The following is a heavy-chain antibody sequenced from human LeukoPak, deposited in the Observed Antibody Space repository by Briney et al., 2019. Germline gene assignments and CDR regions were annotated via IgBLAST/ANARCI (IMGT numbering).Heavy chain of an antibody. V-gene: IGHV3-11*01. D-gene: IGHD3-10*01. J-gene: IGHJ4*02. CDR2: ISSSGSTI. CDR1: GFTFSDYY. Sequence: GGSLRLSCAASGFTFSDYYMSWIRQAPGKGLEWVSYISSSGSTIYYADSVKGRFTISRDNAKNSLYLQMNSLRAEDTAVYYCARAKERYYYGSGSYGPGYFDYWGQGTLVTVSS. CDR3: ARAKERYYYGSGSYGPGYFDY.